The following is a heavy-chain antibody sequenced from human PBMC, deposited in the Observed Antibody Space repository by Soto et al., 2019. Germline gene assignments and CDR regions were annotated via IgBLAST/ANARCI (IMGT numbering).Heavy chain of an antibody. D-gene: IGHD6-6*01. CDR3: ARIWGSTSGYYYYGMDV. J-gene: IGHJ6*02. CDR2: ISYSDGRT. Sequence: EVQLLESGGGLVQPGGSLRLSCAASGFTFGTYAMAWIRQAPGKGLEWVSAISYSDGRTYHADSVKGRFTISRDNFKNTLYLQMNRLRAEDTAVYYCARIWGSTSGYYYYGMDVWGQGTTVTVSS. V-gene: IGHV3-23*01. CDR1: GFTFGTYA.